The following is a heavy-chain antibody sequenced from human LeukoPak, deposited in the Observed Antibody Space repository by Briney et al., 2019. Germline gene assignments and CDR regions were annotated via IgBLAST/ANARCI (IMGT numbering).Heavy chain of an antibody. D-gene: IGHD5-18*01. CDR1: GFTFSNYW. Sequence: PGGSLRLSCAASGFTFSNYWMSWVRQAPGKGLEWVANIKKDGSEKKYVDSVKGRFTISRDNAENSLHLQMNSLRAEDTAVYYCAKVAGYSYVGVYYFDYWGQGTLVTVSS. J-gene: IGHJ4*02. V-gene: IGHV3-7*01. CDR2: IKKDGSEK. CDR3: AKVAGYSYVGVYYFDY.